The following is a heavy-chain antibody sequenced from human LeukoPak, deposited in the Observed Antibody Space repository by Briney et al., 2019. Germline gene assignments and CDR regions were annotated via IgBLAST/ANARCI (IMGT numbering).Heavy chain of an antibody. Sequence: GGSLRLSCAASGFTFSSYSMNWVRQAPGKGLGWVSSISSSSSYIYYADSVKGRFTISRDNAKNSLYLQMNSLRAEDTAVYYCARGFIRAARLVDYWGQGTLVTVSS. D-gene: IGHD6-6*01. J-gene: IGHJ4*02. V-gene: IGHV3-21*01. CDR1: GFTFSSYS. CDR2: ISSSSSYI. CDR3: ARGFIRAARLVDY.